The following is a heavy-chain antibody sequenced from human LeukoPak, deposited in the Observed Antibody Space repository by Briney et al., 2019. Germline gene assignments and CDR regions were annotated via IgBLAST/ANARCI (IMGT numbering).Heavy chain of an antibody. CDR2: INTNTGNP. V-gene: IGHV7-4-1*02. D-gene: IGHD6-13*01. Sequence: ASVNVSCKASGYTFTSYPMNWVRQAPGQGLEWMGWINTNTGNPTYAQGFTGRFVFSLDTSVSTAYLQISSLKAEDTAVYYCARVYRYSSSEPLGTDYWGQGTLVTVSS. J-gene: IGHJ4*02. CDR1: GYTFTSYP. CDR3: ARVYRYSSSEPLGTDY.